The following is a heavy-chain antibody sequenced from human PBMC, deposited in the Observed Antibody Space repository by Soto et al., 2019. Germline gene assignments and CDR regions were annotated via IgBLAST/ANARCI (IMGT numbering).Heavy chain of an antibody. Sequence: LRLSCVASGFTFSSYAMSWVRQVPGKGLEWVSTISDAAGSAYYVDSVKGRFTISRDNSKKTLYLQMNSLRAEDSAVYYCARPYGGKIGDAPDLWGPGTMVTVS. CDR2: ISDAAGSA. D-gene: IGHD4-17*01. CDR3: ARPYGGKIGDAPDL. J-gene: IGHJ3*01. CDR1: GFTFSSYA. V-gene: IGHV3-23*01.